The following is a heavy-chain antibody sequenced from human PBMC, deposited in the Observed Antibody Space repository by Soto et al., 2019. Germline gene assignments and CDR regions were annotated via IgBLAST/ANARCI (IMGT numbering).Heavy chain of an antibody. CDR3: ARNGHYYDRSGDLYYYYGMDV. V-gene: IGHV3-48*01. Sequence: EVQLVESGGGLVQPGGSLRLACAASAFTFSSYSVNWVRQAPGQGLEWVSYISSSGSIIYYADSVKGRFTISRDNAKNSLYLQMNSLRAEDSAVYYCARNGHYYDRSGDLYYYYGMDVWGQGTTVTVSS. D-gene: IGHD3-22*01. CDR2: ISSSGSII. CDR1: AFTFSSYS. J-gene: IGHJ6*02.